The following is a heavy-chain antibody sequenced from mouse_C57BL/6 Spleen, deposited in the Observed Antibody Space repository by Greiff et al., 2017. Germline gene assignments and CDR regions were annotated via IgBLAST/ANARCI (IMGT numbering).Heavy chain of an antibody. CDR2: INPNNGGT. Sequence: EVQRVESGPELVKPGASVKMSCKASGYTFTDYNMHWVKQSHGKSLEWIGYINPNNGGTSYNQKFKGKATLTVNKSSSTAYMELRSLTSEDSAVYYCARASNYDDFDYWGQGTTLTVSS. D-gene: IGHD2-5*01. CDR1: GYTFTDYN. V-gene: IGHV1-22*01. J-gene: IGHJ2*01. CDR3: ARASNYDDFDY.